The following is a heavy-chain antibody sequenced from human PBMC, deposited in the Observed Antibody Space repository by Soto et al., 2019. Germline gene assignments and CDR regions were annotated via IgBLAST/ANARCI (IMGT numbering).Heavy chain of an antibody. CDR2: IYTGGST. CDR1: GFTVSSNY. Sequence: EVQLVESGGGLVQPGGSLRLSCAASGFTVSSNYMSWVRQAPGKGLEWVSIIYTGGSTYYADSVKGRFTISRDNSKNTLYLQMASLRVEDTAVYYCARGPQAPYSMYGWGQGTTVTVSS. V-gene: IGHV3-66*01. CDR3: ARGPQAPYSMYG. J-gene: IGHJ6*02.